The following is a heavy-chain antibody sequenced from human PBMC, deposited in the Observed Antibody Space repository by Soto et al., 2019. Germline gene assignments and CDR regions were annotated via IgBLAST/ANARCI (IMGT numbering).Heavy chain of an antibody. V-gene: IGHV4-59*01. Sequence: SETLSLTCTVAGGSISPYYWSWIRQPPGKGLEWIGYVYYSGNTNYNPSLESRVTLSVDTSRNRFSLNLTSAPAADTAVYYCARKGAAASYAHYYMDVWGRGTAVTVSS. CDR2: VYYSGNT. CDR1: GGSISPYY. D-gene: IGHD6-13*01. CDR3: ARKGAAASYAHYYMDV. J-gene: IGHJ6*03.